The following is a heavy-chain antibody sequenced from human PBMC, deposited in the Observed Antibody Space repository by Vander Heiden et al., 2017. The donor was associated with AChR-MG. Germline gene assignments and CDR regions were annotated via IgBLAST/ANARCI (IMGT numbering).Heavy chain of an antibody. CDR2: RSYDGSNK. Sequence: QVQLVESGGGVVQPGRSLRLSCSASGFTFSSYGRHWVRQAPGKGLEWVAVRSYDGSNKYYADSGKGRFTISRDNSKNTLYLQMNSLRAEDTAVYYCAKDAFDIWGQGKMVTGSS. V-gene: IGHV3-30*18. J-gene: IGHJ3*02. CDR3: AKDAFDI. CDR1: GFTFSSYG.